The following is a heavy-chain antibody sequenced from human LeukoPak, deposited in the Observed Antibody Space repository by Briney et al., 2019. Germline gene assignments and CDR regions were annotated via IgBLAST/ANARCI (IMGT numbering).Heavy chain of an antibody. V-gene: IGHV4-4*07. Sequence: SETLSLTCTVSGGSISSDYWSWISQPAGKGLEWMRRIFTSGSTSYNPSLKSRVTMSLDTSKNQFSLKLSYVTAADTAVYFCSRGGANDLWGQGTLVTVSS. D-gene: IGHD3-16*01. CDR3: SRGGANDL. J-gene: IGHJ5*02. CDR2: IFTSGST. CDR1: GGSISSDY.